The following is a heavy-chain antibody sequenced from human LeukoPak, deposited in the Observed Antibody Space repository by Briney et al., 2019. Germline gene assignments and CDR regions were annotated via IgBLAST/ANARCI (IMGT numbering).Heavy chain of an antibody. D-gene: IGHD1-26*01. V-gene: IGHV3-23*01. Sequence: PGGSLRLSCAASGFTFSSYAMSWVRQAPGKGLEWVSAISGSGGSTYYADSVKGRFTISRDNSKNTLYLQMNSLRAEDTAVYHCAKEPYSGSYYWFYFDYWGQGTLVTVSS. CDR2: ISGSGGST. J-gene: IGHJ4*02. CDR1: GFTFSSYA. CDR3: AKEPYSGSYYWFYFDY.